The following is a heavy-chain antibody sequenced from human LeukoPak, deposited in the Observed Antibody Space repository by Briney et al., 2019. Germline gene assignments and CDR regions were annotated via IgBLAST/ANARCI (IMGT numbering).Heavy chain of an antibody. CDR1: GGSISSGDYY. D-gene: IGHD4-23*01. CDR3: AREVSRWPYYFDY. J-gene: IGHJ4*02. V-gene: IGHV4-30-4*01. CDR2: IYYSGST. Sequence: SETLSLTCTVSGGSISSGDYYWSWIRQPPGKGLEWIGYIYYSGSTYHNPSLKSRVTISVDTSKNQFSLKLSSVTAADTAVYYCAREVSRWPYYFDYWGQGTLVTVSS.